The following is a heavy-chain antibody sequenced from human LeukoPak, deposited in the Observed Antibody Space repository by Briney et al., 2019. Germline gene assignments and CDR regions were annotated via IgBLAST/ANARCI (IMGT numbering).Heavy chain of an antibody. D-gene: IGHD6-19*01. CDR1: GYTFTSYG. J-gene: IGHJ4*02. Sequence: ASVKVSRKASGYTFTSYGISWVRQAPGQGLEWMGWISAYNGNTNYAQKLQGRVTTTTDTSTSTAFMELRSLRSDDTAVYYCARADIRAIASSGWYGFDYWGQGTLVTVSS. CDR2: ISAYNGNT. V-gene: IGHV1-18*01. CDR3: ARADIRAIASSGWYGFDY.